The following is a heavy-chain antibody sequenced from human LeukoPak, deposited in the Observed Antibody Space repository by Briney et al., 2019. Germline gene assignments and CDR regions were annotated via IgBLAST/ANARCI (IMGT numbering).Heavy chain of an antibody. Sequence: PGGSLRLSCAASGFTFSNYWMSWVRQAPGKGLEWLANINQDGSEIYYVDSVKGRFTISRDNAKNSLYLQMNSLRAEDTAVYYCALLAVASDFDYWGQGALVTVSS. V-gene: IGHV3-7*01. CDR1: GFTFSNYW. CDR2: INQDGSEI. CDR3: ALLAVASDFDY. J-gene: IGHJ4*02. D-gene: IGHD6-19*01.